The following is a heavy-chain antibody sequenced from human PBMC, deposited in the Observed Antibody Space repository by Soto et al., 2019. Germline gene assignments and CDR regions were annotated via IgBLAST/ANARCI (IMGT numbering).Heavy chain of an antibody. D-gene: IGHD3-9*01. CDR3: ARDHYVYDILTGYGYYYGMDV. CDR1: GESFNGYY. J-gene: IGHJ6*02. CDR2: INHSGST. Sequence: SETLSLTCAVHGESFNGYYWSWIRQPPGKGLEWIGEINHSGSTNYNPSLKSRVTISVDTSKNQFSLTLSSVTAADTAVYYCARDHYVYDILTGYGYYYGMDVWGQGTTVT. V-gene: IGHV4-34*01.